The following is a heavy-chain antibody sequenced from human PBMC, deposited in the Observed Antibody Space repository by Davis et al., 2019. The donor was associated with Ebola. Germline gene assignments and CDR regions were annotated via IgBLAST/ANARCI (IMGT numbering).Heavy chain of an antibody. D-gene: IGHD6-13*01. J-gene: IGHJ4*02. CDR1: GYSFTSYW. Sequence: GGFLRLSCKRSGYSFTSYWIGWVRQLPGKGLEWMGIIYPGDSDTRYSPSFQGQATISADKSNSTAYLQWSSLKASDTAMYYCARHLGIAGKIDYWGQGTLVTVSS. V-gene: IGHV5-51*01. CDR3: ARHLGIAGKIDY. CDR2: IYPGDSDT.